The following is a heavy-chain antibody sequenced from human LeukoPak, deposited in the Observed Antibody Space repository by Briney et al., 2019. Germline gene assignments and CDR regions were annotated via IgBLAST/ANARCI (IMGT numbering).Heavy chain of an antibody. V-gene: IGHV1-18*01. CDR1: GYTFTSYG. Sequence: ASVKVSCKASGYTFTSYGISWVRQAPGQGLEWMGWISGNNGNTNYAEQFQGRVTMTTDTSTSTAYMEMRGLRSDDTAVYFCARETTLVKGIMTGIYYYHMDVWGKGTTLTVSS. CDR3: ARETTLVKGIMTGIYYYHMDV. D-gene: IGHD3-10*01. J-gene: IGHJ6*03. CDR2: ISGNNGNT.